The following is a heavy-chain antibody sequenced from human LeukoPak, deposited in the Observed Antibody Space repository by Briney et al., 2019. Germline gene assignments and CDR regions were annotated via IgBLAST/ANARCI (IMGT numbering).Heavy chain of an antibody. V-gene: IGHV1-69*13. Sequence: SVKVSCKASGGTFSSYAISWVRQAPGQGLEWMGGIIPIFGTANYAQKFQGRVTITADESTSTAYMELSSLRSEDTAVYYCARDFWYYGSGSYYNVLDYWGQRTLVTVSS. D-gene: IGHD3-10*01. CDR3: ARDFWYYGSGSYYNVLDY. CDR1: GGTFSSYA. J-gene: IGHJ4*02. CDR2: IIPIFGTA.